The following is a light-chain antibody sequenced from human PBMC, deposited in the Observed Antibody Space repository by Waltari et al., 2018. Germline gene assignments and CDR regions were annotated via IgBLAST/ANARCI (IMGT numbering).Light chain of an antibody. Sequence: DIQMTQSPSSLSASVGDRVTINCRASQVIGNALAWYQQKPGKAPKLLFYAASRLESGVPSRFSGSGSGTDYTLTISSLQPEDFATYYCQQYYSIALNFGGGTKVEIK. CDR1: QVIGNA. V-gene: IGKV1-NL1*01. CDR3: QQYYSIALN. J-gene: IGKJ4*01. CDR2: AAS.